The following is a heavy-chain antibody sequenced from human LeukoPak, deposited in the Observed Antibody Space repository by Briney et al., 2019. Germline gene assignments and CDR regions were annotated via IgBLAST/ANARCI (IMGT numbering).Heavy chain of an antibody. CDR2: IYYSGST. CDR3: ARGPSYGDFFFDY. Sequence: SQTLSLTCTVSGVSISSGDYYWSWIRQPPGKGLEWIGYIYYSGSTYYNPSLKSRVTISVDTSKNQFSLKLSSVTAADTAVYYCARGPSYGDFFFDYWGQGTLVTVSS. J-gene: IGHJ4*02. CDR1: GVSISSGDYY. V-gene: IGHV4-30-4*01. D-gene: IGHD4-17*01.